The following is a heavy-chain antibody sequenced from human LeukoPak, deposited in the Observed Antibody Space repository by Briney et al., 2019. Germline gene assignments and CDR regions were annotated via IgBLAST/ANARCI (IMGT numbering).Heavy chain of an antibody. Sequence: GGSLRLSCAASGFTFSSYGMHWVRLAPGKGLQWVAVISSDGSNEYYADSVKGRLTISRDNSKNTLYLQMSSLRAEDTAVYYCAKGYWNLDYWGQGTLVTVSS. CDR2: ISSDGSNE. J-gene: IGHJ4*02. CDR3: AKGYWNLDY. CDR1: GFTFSSYG. D-gene: IGHD1-1*01. V-gene: IGHV3-30*18.